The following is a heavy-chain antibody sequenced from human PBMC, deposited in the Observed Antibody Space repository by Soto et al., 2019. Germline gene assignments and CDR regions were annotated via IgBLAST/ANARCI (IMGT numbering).Heavy chain of an antibody. CDR3: ARPDEGGYSSNHHYYYALDV. V-gene: IGHV1-69*01. Sequence: QGQLVQSGAEVKKPGSSVKVSCKASGGTFRSYSISWVRQAPGQGLEWMGGIIPIFDITNYAQKFQGRVTITADESTSTAYMELSSLGSDDTAVYYCARPDEGGYSSNHHYYYALDVW. J-gene: IGHJ6*01. CDR1: GGTFRSYS. CDR2: IIPIFDIT. D-gene: IGHD3-22*01.